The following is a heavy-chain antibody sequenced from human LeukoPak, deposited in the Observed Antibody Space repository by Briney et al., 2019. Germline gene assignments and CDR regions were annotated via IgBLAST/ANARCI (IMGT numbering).Heavy chain of an antibody. CDR2: ISAYNGNT. Sequence: ASVKVSCKASGYTFTSYGISWVRQAPGQGLEWMGWISAYNGNTNYAQKFQGRVTMTRDTSISTAYMELSRLRSDDTAVYYCARDCSGGSCLVGYWGQGTLVTVSS. J-gene: IGHJ4*02. CDR3: ARDCSGGSCLVGY. CDR1: GYTFTSYG. D-gene: IGHD2-15*01. V-gene: IGHV1-18*01.